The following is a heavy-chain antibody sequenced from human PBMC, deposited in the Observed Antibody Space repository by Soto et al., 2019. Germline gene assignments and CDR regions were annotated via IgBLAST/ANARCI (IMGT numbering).Heavy chain of an antibody. CDR2: IYHTVNT. V-gene: IGHV4-59*11. J-gene: IGHJ3*02. Sequence: ETLSLTCSVSGVSIGSHFWGWIRQAPGKGPELVGYIYHTVNTNYNPALKSRVTISMDTSKNQLSLQLSSVTAADTAIYYCARLQYTVVTALDIWGQGTMVTVSS. CDR3: ARLQYTVVTALDI. D-gene: IGHD2-15*01. CDR1: GVSIGSHF.